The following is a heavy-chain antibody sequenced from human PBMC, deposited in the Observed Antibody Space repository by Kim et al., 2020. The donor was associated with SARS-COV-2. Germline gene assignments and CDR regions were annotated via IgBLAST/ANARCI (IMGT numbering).Heavy chain of an antibody. Sequence: GGSLRLSCAASGFIFSNYAMNWVRQVPGKGLAWVSVIYGPGTVTYYADSVRGRFTISRDNSKDTLYLQMDSLRAEDTAVYYCAKRGRSVAGSDFDVWGRGTLVTVSA. J-gene: IGHJ4*02. CDR2: IYGPGTVT. D-gene: IGHD6-19*01. V-gene: IGHV3-23*03. CDR1: GFIFSNYA. CDR3: AKRGRSVAGSDFDV.